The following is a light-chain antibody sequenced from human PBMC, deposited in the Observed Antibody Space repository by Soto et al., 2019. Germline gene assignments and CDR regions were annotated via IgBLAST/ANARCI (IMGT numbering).Light chain of an antibody. CDR1: QSIISY. CDR3: QQSYSTPYT. V-gene: IGKV1-39*01. J-gene: IGKJ2*01. CDR2: AAS. Sequence: DIQMTQSPSSLSASVGDRVTITCRASQSIISYLNWYQQKPGKAPKVLIYAASSLQSGVPSRFSGSGSGTDFTLTISSLQPEDFATYYCQQSYSTPYTFGQGTKLEIK.